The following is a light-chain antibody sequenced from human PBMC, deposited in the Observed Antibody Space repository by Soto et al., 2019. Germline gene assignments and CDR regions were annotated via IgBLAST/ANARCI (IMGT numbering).Light chain of an antibody. CDR3: QQYKNWPRT. CDR1: QSVTSN. J-gene: IGKJ1*01. Sequence: EIVMTQSPAILSVSPGERATLSCRASQSVTSNLAWYQQKPGQAPRLLIYGASTRATGIPARLSGSGSGTEFTLTISSLQSEDFAVYYCQQYKNWPRTFGQGTKVDIK. CDR2: GAS. V-gene: IGKV3-15*01.